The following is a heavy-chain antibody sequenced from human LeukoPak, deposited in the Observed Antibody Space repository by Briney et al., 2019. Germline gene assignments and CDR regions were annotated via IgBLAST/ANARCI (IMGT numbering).Heavy chain of an antibody. CDR1: GGSISSYY. V-gene: IGHV4-4*07. CDR3: ARDGDKSEPYFDY. CDR2: IYTSGST. Sequence: SETLSLTCTVSGGSISSYYWSWLRQPAGKGLEWIGRIYTSGSTNYNPSLKSRVTMSVDTSKNQFSLKLSSVTAADTAVYYCARDGDKSEPYFDYWGQGTLVTVSS. D-gene: IGHD1-26*01. J-gene: IGHJ4*02.